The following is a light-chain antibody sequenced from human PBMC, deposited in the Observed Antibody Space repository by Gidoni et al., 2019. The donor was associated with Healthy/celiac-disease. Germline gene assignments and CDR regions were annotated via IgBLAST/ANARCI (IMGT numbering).Light chain of an antibody. CDR3: YSAADNNLV. CDR2: KDS. Sequence: SYELTQPSSVSVSPGQTARITCSGDVLAKKKYARWFQQKPGPPVLVIYKDSERPSGIPERFSGSSSGTTVTLTISGAQVEDEADYYCYSAADNNLVFGGGTKLTVL. V-gene: IGLV3-27*01. J-gene: IGLJ3*02. CDR1: VLAKKKY.